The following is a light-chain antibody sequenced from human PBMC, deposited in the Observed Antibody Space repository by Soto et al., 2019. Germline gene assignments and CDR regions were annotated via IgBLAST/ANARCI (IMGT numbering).Light chain of an antibody. J-gene: IGKJ1*01. V-gene: IGKV1-5*01. Sequence: DIQLTQSPSTLSASVGDRVTITCRASQSISKSLAWYQQKPGKAPKALIYDASGLESGVPSRFSGSGSGTEFTLTISSLRPDDFATYYCQQYNSYLRTFGQGTKVDIK. CDR1: QSISKS. CDR2: DAS. CDR3: QQYNSYLRT.